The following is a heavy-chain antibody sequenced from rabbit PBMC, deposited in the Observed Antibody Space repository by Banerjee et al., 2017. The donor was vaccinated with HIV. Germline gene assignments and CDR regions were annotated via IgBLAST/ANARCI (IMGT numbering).Heavy chain of an antibody. J-gene: IGHJ4*01. CDR2: IDIGSGST. Sequence: QEQLEESGGDLVKPEGSLTLTCTASGFSFSGGYLITWVRQAPGKGLEWIACIDIGSGSTWYASWAKGRFNVSKSTSLNTVTLQMTSLTAADTATYFCVRDGAGNGYGFSLWGPGTLVTVS. CDR3: VRDGAGNGYGFSL. CDR1: GFSFSGGYL. D-gene: IGHD8-1*01. V-gene: IGHV1S45*01.